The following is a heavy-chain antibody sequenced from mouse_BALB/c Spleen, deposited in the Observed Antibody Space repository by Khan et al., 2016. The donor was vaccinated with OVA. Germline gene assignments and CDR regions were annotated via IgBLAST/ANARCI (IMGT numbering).Heavy chain of an antibody. CDR3: AKTYYSYDRYFDV. CDR1: GYTFTNYG. D-gene: IGHD2-12*01. V-gene: IGHV9-1*02. CDR2: INTYTGEP. Sequence: QIQLVQSGPELKKPGETVKISCKASGYTFTNYGMNWVKQAPGKGLKWIGWINTYTGEPTYADDFKGRFAFSLETSSSTAYLQINNLKNEDMATYFCAKTYYSYDRYFDVWGAGTTVTVSS. J-gene: IGHJ1*01.